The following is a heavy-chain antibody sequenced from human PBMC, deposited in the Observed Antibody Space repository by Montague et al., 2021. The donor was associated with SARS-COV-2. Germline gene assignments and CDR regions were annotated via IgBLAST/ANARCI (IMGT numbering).Heavy chain of an antibody. CDR2: IFRSGAT. Sequence: SETLSLTCAVYGGSFSGYYWSWIRQPPGMGLEWIGYIFRSGATNYNPPLKSRVIISLDTSKSQFSLRLSSVTAADTAIYYCARIPRGSRYFYGVDVWGQGTTVTVSS. V-gene: IGHV4-59*01. D-gene: IGHD3-10*01. CDR3: ARIPRGSRYFYGVDV. CDR1: GGSFSGYY. J-gene: IGHJ6*02.